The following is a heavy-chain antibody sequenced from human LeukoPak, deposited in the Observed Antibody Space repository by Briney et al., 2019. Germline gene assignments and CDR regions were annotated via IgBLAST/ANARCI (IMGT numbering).Heavy chain of an antibody. V-gene: IGHV1-69*04. D-gene: IGHD3-22*01. CDR2: IIPILGIA. J-gene: IGHJ6*02. CDR3: ARAPLRYYYDSSVYPPEAYGMDV. Sequence: RASVKLSCKASGGTFSSYAISWVRQAPGQGLEWMGRIIPILGIANYAQKFQGRVTITADKSTSTAYMELSSLRSEDTAVYHCARAPLRYYYDSSVYPPEAYGMDVWGQGTTVTVSS. CDR1: GGTFSSYA.